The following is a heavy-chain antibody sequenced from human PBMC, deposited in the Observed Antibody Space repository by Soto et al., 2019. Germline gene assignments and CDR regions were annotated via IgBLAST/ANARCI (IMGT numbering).Heavy chain of an antibody. CDR2: IKQDGSET. CDR3: GGDHEWLIGRVVDI. CDR1: GFPFSRYW. J-gene: IGHJ4*02. Sequence: GSLRPSCAAPGFPFSRYWMSWVRQAPGKGLEWVANIKQDGSETYYVDSVKGRFTISRDNAKKSLYLQMNSLRVEDTAIYYCGGDHEWLIGRVVDIWGQGP. V-gene: IGHV3-7*04. D-gene: IGHD2-15*01.